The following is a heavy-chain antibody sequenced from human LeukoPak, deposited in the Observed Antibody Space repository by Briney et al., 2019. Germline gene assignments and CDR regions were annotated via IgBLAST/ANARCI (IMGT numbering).Heavy chain of an antibody. CDR2: IKTDGLTT. J-gene: IGHJ4*02. CDR1: EMTFSNHW. V-gene: IGHV3-74*01. D-gene: IGHD3-16*01. CDR3: TTGPGYAYEW. Sequence: PGGSLRLSCAASEMTFSNHWMHWVRQAPGKGLVWVSLIKTDGLTTIYADSVRGRFTISRDNAKSTLYLQMNSLRAEDTAIYYCTTGPGYAYEWWGQGTVVTVSS.